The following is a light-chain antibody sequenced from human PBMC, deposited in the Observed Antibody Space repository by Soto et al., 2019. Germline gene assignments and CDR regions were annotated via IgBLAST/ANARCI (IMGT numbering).Light chain of an antibody. CDR1: QSVSSN. V-gene: IGKV3-15*01. CDR3: QHYNNWPFT. J-gene: IGKJ2*01. CDR2: GAS. Sequence: EIVMTQSPATLSVSPGERATLFCRASQSVSSNLAWYQQKPGQAPRLLIYGASGRATGIPARFSGSGSGTEFTLTISSLQSEDFAVYYCQHYNNWPFTFGQGTKLEIK.